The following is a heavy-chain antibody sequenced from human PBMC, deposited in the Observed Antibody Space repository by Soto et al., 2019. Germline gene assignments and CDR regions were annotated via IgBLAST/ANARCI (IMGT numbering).Heavy chain of an antibody. CDR2: ISPYKGNT. J-gene: IGHJ2*01. D-gene: IGHD2-2*01. CDR3: ARDGDRCTSTRCSPWPDTHFDL. V-gene: IGHV1-18*01. CDR1: GYTFTNYG. Sequence: QVQLVQSGDEVKKPGASLKVSCKASGYTFTNYGISWGRQAPGQGLEWRGGISPYKGNTKYPQKLQGRVTMTTDTSTRTSYMELRSLRSDDTAVYFCARDGDRCTSTRCSPWPDTHFDLWGRGTLVTVSS.